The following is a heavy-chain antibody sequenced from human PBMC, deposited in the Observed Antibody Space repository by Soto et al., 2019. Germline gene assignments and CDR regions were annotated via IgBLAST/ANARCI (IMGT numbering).Heavy chain of an antibody. V-gene: IGHV3-30*18. CDR3: AKPSRGPPLWGIVVVPAAIGNYYYYGMDV. J-gene: IGHJ6*02. CDR1: GFTFSSYG. D-gene: IGHD2-2*02. CDR2: ISYDGSNK. Sequence: GGSLRLSCAASGFTFSSYGMHWVRQAPGKGLEWVAVISYDGSNKYYADSVKGRFTISRDNSKNTLYLQMNSLRAEDTAVYYCAKPSRGPPLWGIVVVPAAIGNYYYYGMDVWGQGTTVTVSS.